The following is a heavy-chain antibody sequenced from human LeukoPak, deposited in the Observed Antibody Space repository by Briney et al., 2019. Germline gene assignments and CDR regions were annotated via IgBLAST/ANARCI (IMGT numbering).Heavy chain of an antibody. D-gene: IGHD6-13*01. CDR1: GFTFSSYA. CDR2: ISSSSYI. CDR3: ARRSAAGFDY. Sequence: GGSLRLSCAASGFTFSSYAMSWVRQAPGKGLEWVSSISSSSYIYYADSVKGRFTISRDNAKNSLYLQMNSLRAEDTAVYYCARRSAAGFDYWGQGTLVTVSS. V-gene: IGHV3-21*01. J-gene: IGHJ4*02.